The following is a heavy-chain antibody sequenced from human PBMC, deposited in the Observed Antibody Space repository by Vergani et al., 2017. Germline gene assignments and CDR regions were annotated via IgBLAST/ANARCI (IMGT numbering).Heavy chain of an antibody. V-gene: IGHV4-30-2*01. Sequence: QLQLQESGSGLVKPSQTLSLTCAVSGGSISSGGYSWSWIRQPPGKGLEWIGYSYHSGSTYYNPSLKSRVTISVDRSKNQFCLKLSPVTAADTAVYYCAREREELGIPHWGQGTLVTVSS. J-gene: IGHJ4*02. D-gene: IGHD7-27*01. CDR2: SYHSGST. CDR3: AREREELGIPH. CDR1: GGSISSGGYS.